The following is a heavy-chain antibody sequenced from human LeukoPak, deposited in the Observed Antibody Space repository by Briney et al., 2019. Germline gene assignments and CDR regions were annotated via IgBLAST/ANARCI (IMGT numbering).Heavy chain of an antibody. J-gene: IGHJ4*02. Sequence: SETLSLTCTVSGGSISCGDYYWSWIRQPPGKGLEWIGYIYYSGSTYYNPSLKSRVTISVDTSKNQFSLKLSSVTAADTAVYYCARAPWGYYYDSSRLFDYWGQGTLVTVSS. CDR3: ARAPWGYYYDSSRLFDY. D-gene: IGHD3-22*01. CDR2: IYYSGST. V-gene: IGHV4-30-4*08. CDR1: GGSISCGDYY.